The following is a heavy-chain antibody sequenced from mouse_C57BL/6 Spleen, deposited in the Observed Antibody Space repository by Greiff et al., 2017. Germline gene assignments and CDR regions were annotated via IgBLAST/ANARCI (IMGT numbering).Heavy chain of an antibody. D-gene: IGHD1-1*01. Sequence: QVQLQQPGAELVRPGSSVKLSCKASGYTFTSYWMHWVKQRPIQGLEWIGNIDPSDSETHYNQKFKDKATLTVDKSSSTAYMQLSSLTSEDSAVYYCARGPYGSSLDYWGQGTTLTVSS. CDR3: ARGPYGSSLDY. CDR1: GYTFTSYW. V-gene: IGHV1-52*01. CDR2: IDPSDSET. J-gene: IGHJ2*01.